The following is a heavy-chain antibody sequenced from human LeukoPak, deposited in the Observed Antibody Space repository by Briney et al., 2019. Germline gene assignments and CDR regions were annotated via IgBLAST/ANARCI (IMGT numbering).Heavy chain of an antibody. Sequence: GGSLRLSCAASGFTFSDYYMSWIRQAPGKGLEWVSYISSSGSTIYYADSVKGRFTISRDNAKNSLYLQMNSLRAEDTALYHCARVKGIAVAGMLNYWGQGTLVTVSS. CDR3: ARVKGIAVAGMLNY. CDR1: GFTFSDYY. J-gene: IGHJ4*02. V-gene: IGHV3-11*01. CDR2: ISSSGSTI. D-gene: IGHD6-19*01.